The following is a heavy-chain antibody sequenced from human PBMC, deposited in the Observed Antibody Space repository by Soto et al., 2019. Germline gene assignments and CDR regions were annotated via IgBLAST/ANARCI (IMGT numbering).Heavy chain of an antibody. D-gene: IGHD6-19*01. J-gene: IGHJ5*02. V-gene: IGHV4-59*01. CDR2: IYYSGST. CDR1: GGSISSYY. CDR3: ARSGSGWYTGWFDP. Sequence: LSLTCPVSGGSISSYYWSWIRQPPGKGLEWIGYIYYSGSTNYNPSLKSRVTISVDTSKNQFSLKLSSVTAADTAVYYCARSGSGWYTGWFDPWGQGTLVTVSS.